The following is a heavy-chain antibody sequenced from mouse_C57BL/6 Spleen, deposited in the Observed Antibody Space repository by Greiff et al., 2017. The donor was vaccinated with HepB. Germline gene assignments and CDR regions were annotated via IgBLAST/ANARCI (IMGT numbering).Heavy chain of an antibody. CDR2: ISYDGSN. CDR3: ASKGYYGLYAMDY. Sequence: DVQLQESGPGLVKPSQSLSLTCSVTGYSITSGYYWNWIRQFPGNKLEWMGYISYDGSNNYNPSLTNRISITRDTSKNQFFLKLNSVTTEDTATYYCASKGYYGLYAMDYWGQGTSVTVSS. D-gene: IGHD1-1*01. V-gene: IGHV3-6*01. CDR1: GYSITSGYY. J-gene: IGHJ4*01.